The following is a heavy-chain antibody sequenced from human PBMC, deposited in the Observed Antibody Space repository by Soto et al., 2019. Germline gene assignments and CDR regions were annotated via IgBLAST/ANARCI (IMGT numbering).Heavy chain of an antibody. CDR2: MCNSGST. J-gene: IGHJ4*01. D-gene: IGHD2-2*01. V-gene: IGHV4-39*01. Sequence: ETLSITCTVSGGSFRTGGSISSSTYCWGWVRQPPGKALEWIANMCNSGSTYYNPSLKSRVTISVDTSNNQFSLKLNSVTAADTAVYYCARPLRYCDSTSCYQGLVDCWGHGTLVTVSS. CDR1: GGSFRTGGSISSSTYC. CDR3: ARPLRYCDSTSCYQGLVDC.